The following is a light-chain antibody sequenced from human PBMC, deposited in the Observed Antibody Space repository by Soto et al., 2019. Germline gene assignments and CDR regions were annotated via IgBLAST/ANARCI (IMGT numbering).Light chain of an antibody. CDR3: QHHGSSPFT. Sequence: EIVLTQSLGTLSLSPGERATLSCRGSQSVTSTYLAWYQQKPGQAPRLLIYGASTRATGIPDRFSASGSGTDFTLTISRLEPEDFAVYYCQHHGSSPFTFGPGTKVEIK. V-gene: IGKV3-20*01. J-gene: IGKJ3*01. CDR1: QSVTSTY. CDR2: GAS.